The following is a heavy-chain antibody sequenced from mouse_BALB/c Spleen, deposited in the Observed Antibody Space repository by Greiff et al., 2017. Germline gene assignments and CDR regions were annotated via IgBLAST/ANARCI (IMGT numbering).Heavy chain of an antibody. J-gene: IGHJ4*01. D-gene: IGHD6-5*01. CDR2: IYPGDGDT. V-gene: IGHV1-82*01. CDR3: AIPISYAMDY. Sequence: QVQLKESGPELVKPGASVKISCKASGYAFSSSWMNWVKQRPGQGLEWIGRIYPGDGDTNYNGKFKGKATLTADKSSSTAYMQLSSLTSVDSAVYFCAIPISYAMDYWGQGTSVTVSS. CDR1: GYAFSSSW.